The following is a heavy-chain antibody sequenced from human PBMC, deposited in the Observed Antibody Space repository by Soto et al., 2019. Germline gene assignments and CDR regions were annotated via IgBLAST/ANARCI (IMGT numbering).Heavy chain of an antibody. CDR3: ATGGLGGGGYFYYGMDV. V-gene: IGHV1-69*01. CDR2: IIPLFSNS. D-gene: IGHD3-16*01. J-gene: IGHJ6*02. Sequence: QVQLVQSGAEVKKPGSSVKVSCKLSGGTLTRFAISWVRQAPGQGLEWMGGIIPLFSNSIHSKNFQGRVTIIADESTSTAYMELSSLRPEDTAMYYCATGGLGGGGYFYYGMDVWGQGTTVTVSS. CDR1: GGTLTRFA.